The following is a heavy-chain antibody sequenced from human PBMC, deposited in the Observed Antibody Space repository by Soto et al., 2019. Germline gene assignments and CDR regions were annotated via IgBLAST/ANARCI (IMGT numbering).Heavy chain of an antibody. CDR3: ARSPGLGNDAFDI. D-gene: IGHD6-13*01. CDR2: INPSGGST. V-gene: IGHV1-46*01. CDR1: GYTFTSYY. J-gene: IGHJ3*02. Sequence: QVQLVQSGAEVKKPGALVKVSCKASGYTFTSYYMHWVRQAPGQGLEWMGIINPSGGSTSYAQKFQCRVTMTRDTATSTVYMELSSLRSEDTAVYYCARSPGLGNDAFDIWGQGTMVTVSS.